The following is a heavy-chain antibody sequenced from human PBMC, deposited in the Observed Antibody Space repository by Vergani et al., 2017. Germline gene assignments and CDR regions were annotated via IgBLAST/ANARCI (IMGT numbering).Heavy chain of an antibody. CDR1: GYTFTSYY. Sequence: QVQLVQSGAEVKKPGASVKVSCKASGYTFTSYYMHWVRQAPGQGLEWMGIINPSGGSTSYAQKFQGRVTMTRDTSTSTVYMELSSLRSEDTAVYYCARVIKDPYDSPGVPYFYYWGQGTLVTVSS. CDR3: ARVIKDPYDSPGVPYFYY. J-gene: IGHJ4*02. D-gene: IGHD3-22*01. CDR2: INPSGGST. V-gene: IGHV1-46*03.